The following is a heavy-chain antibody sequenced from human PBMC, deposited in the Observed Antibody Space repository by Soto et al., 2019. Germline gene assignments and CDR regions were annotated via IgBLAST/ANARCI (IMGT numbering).Heavy chain of an antibody. CDR2: ISYNGGFK. Sequence: QEQLVESGGGVVQPGRSLSLSCTASGFAFSSHNMHWVRQAPGKGLEWLAVISYNGGFKYHTKSVEGRFTISRDNSKNTLFVQMNSLRTEDTAVYYCAREGSRGLGSNNGAFDMWGQGTMVTVSP. V-gene: IGHV3-30-3*01. D-gene: IGHD7-27*01. CDR1: GFAFSSHN. CDR3: AREGSRGLGSNNGAFDM. J-gene: IGHJ3*02.